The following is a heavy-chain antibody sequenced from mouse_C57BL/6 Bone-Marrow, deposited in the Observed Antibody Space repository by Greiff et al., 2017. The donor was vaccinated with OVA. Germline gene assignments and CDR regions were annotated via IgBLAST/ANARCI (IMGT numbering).Heavy chain of an antibody. CDR1: GYTFTSYW. CDR2: IYPGSGST. CDR3: APCYYGSSPAWFAY. D-gene: IGHD1-1*01. Sequence: QVQLQQPGAELVKPGASVKMSCKASGYTFTSYWITWVKQRPGQGLEWIGDIYPGSGSTNYNEKFKSKATLTVDTSSSTAYMQLSSLTSEDSAVYYCAPCYYGSSPAWFAYWGQGTLVTVSA. J-gene: IGHJ3*01. V-gene: IGHV1-55*01.